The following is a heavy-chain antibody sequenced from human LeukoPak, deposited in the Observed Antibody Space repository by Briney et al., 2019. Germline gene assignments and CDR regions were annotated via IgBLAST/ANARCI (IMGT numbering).Heavy chain of an antibody. CDR2: IYWDDDK. CDR3: AHSVGDGIYDILTGYSYLYYFDY. Sequence: SGPTLVKPTQTLTLTCTFSGFSLSTSGVGVGWIRQPPGKALEWLALIYWDDDKRYSPSLKSRLTITKDTSKNQVVLTMTNMDPVDTATYYCAHSVGDGIYDILTGYSYLYYFDYWGQGTLVTVSS. CDR1: GFSLSTSGVG. J-gene: IGHJ4*02. V-gene: IGHV2-5*02. D-gene: IGHD3-9*01.